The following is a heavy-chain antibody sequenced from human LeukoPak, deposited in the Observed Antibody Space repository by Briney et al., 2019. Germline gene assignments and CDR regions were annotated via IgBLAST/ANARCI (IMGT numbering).Heavy chain of an antibody. CDR3: ARSRNYAFDY. J-gene: IGHJ4*02. D-gene: IGHD2-2*01. V-gene: IGHV6-1*01. Sequence: SQTLSLTCAISGDSVSTNSVGWHWIRQSPSRGLEWLGKTYYRSKWYIDYAVSVKSRITINPDTSKNRFSLQLNSVTPEDTAVYYCARSRNYAFDYWGPGALVTVSS. CDR2: TYYRSKWYI. CDR1: GDSVSTNSVG.